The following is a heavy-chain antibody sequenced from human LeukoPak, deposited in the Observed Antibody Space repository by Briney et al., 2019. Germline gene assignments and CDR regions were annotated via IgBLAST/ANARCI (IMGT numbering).Heavy chain of an antibody. D-gene: IGHD6-19*01. V-gene: IGHV4-31*03. J-gene: IGHJ4*02. CDR2: IYYSGST. Sequence: SQTLSLTCTVSGGSISSGGYYWSWIRQHPGKGLEWNGYIYYSGSTYYNPSLKSRVTISVDTSKNQFSLKLSSVTAADTAVYYCARTPGIAVAGMGFDYWGQGTLVTVSS. CDR1: GGSISSGGYY. CDR3: ARTPGIAVAGMGFDY.